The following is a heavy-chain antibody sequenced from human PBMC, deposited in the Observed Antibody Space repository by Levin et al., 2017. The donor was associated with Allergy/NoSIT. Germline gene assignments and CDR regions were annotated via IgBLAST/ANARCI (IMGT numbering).Heavy chain of an antibody. V-gene: IGHV1-69*01. CDR1: GGTFSSYA. CDR3: ARGKDIVVLQAAYNYYGMDV. Sequence: KISCKASGGTFSSYAISWVRQAPGQGLEWMGGIIPIFGTAKYAQNFQGRVTITADESTSTAYMELSSLRSEDTAVYYCARGKDIVVLQAAYNYYGMDVWCQGATVAVAS. J-gene: IGHJ6*02. CDR2: IIPIFGTA. D-gene: IGHD2-2*01.